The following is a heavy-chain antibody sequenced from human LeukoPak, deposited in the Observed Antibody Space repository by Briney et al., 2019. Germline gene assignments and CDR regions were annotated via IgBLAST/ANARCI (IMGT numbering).Heavy chain of an antibody. V-gene: IGHV3-33*08. CDR1: GITLSNYA. Sequence: GGSLRLSCAVSGITLSNYAMSWVRQAPGKGLEWVAVIWYDGSNKYYADSVKGRFTISRDNSKNTLYLQMNSLRAEDTAVYYCARDVRLQYYFDYWGQGTLVTVSS. CDR2: IWYDGSNK. CDR3: ARDVRLQYYFDY. J-gene: IGHJ4*02.